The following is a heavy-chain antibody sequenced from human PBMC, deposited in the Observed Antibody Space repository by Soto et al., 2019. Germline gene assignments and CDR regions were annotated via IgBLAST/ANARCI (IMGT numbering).Heavy chain of an antibody. D-gene: IGHD3-10*01. CDR3: ARASSVRRGSGSYYGFRIDP. V-gene: IGHV3-33*01. CDR1: GFTFSSYG. J-gene: IGHJ5*02. CDR2: IWYDGSNK. Sequence: GGSLRLSCAASGFTFSSYGMHWVRQAPGKGLEWVAVIWYDGSNKYYADSVKGRFTISRDNSKNTLYLQMNSLRAEDTAVYYCARASSVRRGSGSYYGFRIDPWGQGTLVTVSS.